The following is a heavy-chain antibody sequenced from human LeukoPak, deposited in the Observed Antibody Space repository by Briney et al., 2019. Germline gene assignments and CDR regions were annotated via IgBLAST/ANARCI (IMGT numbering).Heavy chain of an antibody. CDR1: GFTFRNFA. Sequence: GGSLRLSCAASGFTFRNFAMSWVRQAPGKGLEWISGLSHGGTSTFYAASVKGRFTISREDSNSTLFLQMDNLRVKDRATFYCAKDIEIFMSWGQGTLVIVSS. CDR3: AKDIEIFMS. D-gene: IGHD3-10*02. CDR2: LSHGGTST. J-gene: IGHJ5*02. V-gene: IGHV3-23*01.